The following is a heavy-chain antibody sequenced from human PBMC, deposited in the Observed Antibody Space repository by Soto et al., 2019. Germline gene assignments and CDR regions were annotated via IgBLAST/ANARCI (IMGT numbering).Heavy chain of an antibody. CDR3: ARDLQDIVLRVYATEGAVWFEP. CDR2: ISAYNGNT. CDR1: GYTFTSYG. V-gene: IGHV1-18*01. Sequence: ASVKVSCTASGYTFTSYGISWVRQAPGQGLEWMGWISAYNGNTNYAQKLQGRVTMTTDTSTSTAYMELRSLRSDDTAVYYCARDLQDIVLRVYATEGAVWFEPWGQGTLVTGSS. J-gene: IGHJ5*02. D-gene: IGHD2-8*01.